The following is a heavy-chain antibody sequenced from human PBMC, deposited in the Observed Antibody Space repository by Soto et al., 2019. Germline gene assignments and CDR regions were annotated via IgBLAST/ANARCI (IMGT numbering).Heavy chain of an antibody. CDR3: ARGSDDIFAPAPFDY. Sequence: SETLSLTCTVSGGSISSYYWSWIRQPPGKGLEWIGYIYYSGSTNYNPSLKSRVTISVDTSKNQFSLKLSSVTAADTAVYYCARGSDDIFAPAPFDYWGQGTLVTVSS. CDR2: IYYSGST. D-gene: IGHD3-9*01. CDR1: GGSISSYY. V-gene: IGHV4-59*01. J-gene: IGHJ4*02.